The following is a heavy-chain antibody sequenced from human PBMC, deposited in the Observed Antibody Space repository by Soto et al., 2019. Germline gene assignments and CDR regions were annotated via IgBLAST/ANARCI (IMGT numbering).Heavy chain of an antibody. D-gene: IGHD2-15*01. V-gene: IGHV3-30*18. CDR2: ISNDGTAE. CDR3: TQESNIHYSTSKWCVEC. Sequence: QVQLVESGGGVVQPWRSLRLSCAASGFTFSSFGMHWVRQAPGKGLEWVAVISNDGTAEYFSDSVKGRLTISRDNSQNTLYRQMDSLRPEDTAVDYCTQESNIHYSTSKWCVECWGQGTLVTVSS. CDR1: GFTFSSFG. J-gene: IGHJ4*02.